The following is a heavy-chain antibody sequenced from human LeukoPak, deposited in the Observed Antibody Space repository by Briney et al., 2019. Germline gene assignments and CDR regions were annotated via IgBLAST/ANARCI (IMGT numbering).Heavy chain of an antibody. CDR2: ISGSGGST. V-gene: IGHV3-23*01. CDR3: AKSPVVVPAADGYFDY. D-gene: IGHD2-2*01. J-gene: IGHJ4*02. CDR1: GFTFSSYA. Sequence: PGGSLRLSCAASGFTFSSYAMSWVRQAPGKGLEWVSAISGSGGSTYYADSVKGRFTISRDNSKNTLYPQMNSLRAEDTAVYYCAKSPVVVPAADGYFDYWGQGTLVTVSS.